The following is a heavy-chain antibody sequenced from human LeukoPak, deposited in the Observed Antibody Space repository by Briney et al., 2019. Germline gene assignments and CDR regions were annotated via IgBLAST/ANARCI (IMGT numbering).Heavy chain of an antibody. V-gene: IGHV4-39*07. D-gene: IGHD3-10*01. Sequence: SETLSLTCTVSGGSIRSSSYIWDWIRQPPGKGLEWIGEINHSGSTNYNPSLKGRVTISVDTSKNQFSLKLSSVTAADTAVYYCARGEVRYYYGSGSIKLRPMNWFDPWGQGTLVTVSS. CDR2: INHSGST. CDR1: GGSIRSSSYI. J-gene: IGHJ5*02. CDR3: ARGEVRYYYGSGSIKLRPMNWFDP.